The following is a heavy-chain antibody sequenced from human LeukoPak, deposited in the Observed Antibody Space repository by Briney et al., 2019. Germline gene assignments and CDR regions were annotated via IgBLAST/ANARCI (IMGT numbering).Heavy chain of an antibody. CDR3: ARGSYFSSTGCYPRMDV. Sequence: SVKVSCQASGGTFSSYAISWVRQAPGQGLEWVGRIIPILGIANYAQKFQGRVTITPDKSTSTAYMELTSLRSEDTAVYYCARGSYFSSTGCYPRMDVWGQGTTVTVSS. CDR1: GGTFSSYA. D-gene: IGHD2-2*01. J-gene: IGHJ6*02. V-gene: IGHV1-69*04. CDR2: IIPILGIA.